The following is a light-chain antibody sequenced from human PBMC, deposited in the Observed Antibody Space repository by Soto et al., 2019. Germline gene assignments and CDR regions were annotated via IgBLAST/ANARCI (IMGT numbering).Light chain of an antibody. CDR2: DDN. V-gene: IGLV1-51*01. J-gene: IGLJ1*01. Sequence: QSALTQPPSVSAAPGQKVTISCSGNSSNIGGNSVSWYQQLPGTAPKLLIYDDNKRPSGIPDRFSGSKSGTSATLGITGFQTGDEADYYCGSWDSSLSAYVFGTGTKVTVL. CDR1: SSNIGGNS. CDR3: GSWDSSLSAYV.